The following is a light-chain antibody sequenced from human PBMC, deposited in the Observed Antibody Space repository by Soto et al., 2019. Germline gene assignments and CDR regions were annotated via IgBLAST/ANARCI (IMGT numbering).Light chain of an antibody. CDR1: QSVLYRYTNNNF. CDR3: LQYYSIPVT. CDR2: GSS. V-gene: IGKV4-1*01. Sequence: DIVMTQSPDSLAVSLGERASINCESSQSVLYRYTNNNFLAWYQQKPGQPPKLLIYGSSIREFGVPDRFSGSGAGTHFTLTISSLQAEDVAVYYCLQYYSIPVTFGHGTLL. J-gene: IGKJ5*01.